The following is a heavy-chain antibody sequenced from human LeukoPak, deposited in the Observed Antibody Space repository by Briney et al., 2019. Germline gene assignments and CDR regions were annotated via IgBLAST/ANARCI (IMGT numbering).Heavy chain of an antibody. V-gene: IGHV1-2*02. CDR2: INPNSGGT. CDR1: GYTFTSYY. CDR3: ARVARIAAAGNHNWFDP. Sequence: VASVKVSCKASGYTFTSYYMHWVRQAPGQGLEWMGWINPNSGGTNYAQKFQGRVTMTRDTSISTAYMELSRLRSDDTAVYYCARVARIAAAGNHNWFDPWGQGTLVTVSS. J-gene: IGHJ5*02. D-gene: IGHD6-13*01.